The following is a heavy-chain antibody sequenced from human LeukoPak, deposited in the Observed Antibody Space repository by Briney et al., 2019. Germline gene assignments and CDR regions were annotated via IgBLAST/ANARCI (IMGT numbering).Heavy chain of an antibody. CDR2: ISAYNGNT. J-gene: IGHJ5*02. Sequence: ASVKVSCKASGYTFTSYGISWVRQAPGQGLEWVGWISAYNGNTNYAQNLQGRVTMTTDTSTNTAYMELKSLRSDDTAVYYCARDVRPIFGVVIITANWFDPWGQGTLVTVSS. CDR3: ARDVRPIFGVVIITANWFDP. D-gene: IGHD3-3*02. CDR1: GYTFTSYG. V-gene: IGHV1-18*01.